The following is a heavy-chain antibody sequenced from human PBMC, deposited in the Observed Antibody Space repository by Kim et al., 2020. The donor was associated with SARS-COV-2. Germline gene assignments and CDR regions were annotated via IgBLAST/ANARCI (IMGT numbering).Heavy chain of an antibody. V-gene: IGHV3-13*01. Sequence: YPGSVKGRFTIARESAKDSLNLQMNSLRAGDTAVYYCARAWSGTALFDYWGQGTLVTVSS. J-gene: IGHJ4*02. D-gene: IGHD6-13*01. CDR3: ARAWSGTALFDY.